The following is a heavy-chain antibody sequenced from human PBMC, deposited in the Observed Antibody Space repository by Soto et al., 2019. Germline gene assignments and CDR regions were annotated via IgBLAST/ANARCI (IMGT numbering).Heavy chain of an antibody. Sequence: PSETLSLTCTVSGASIRGFYWSWIRKSAGKGLEWIGRIYATGTTDYNPSLKSRVMMSVDTSKKQFSQKLRSVTAADTAVYYCVRDGTKTLRDWFDPWGQGISVAVSS. V-gene: IGHV4-4*07. D-gene: IGHD1-1*01. CDR3: VRDGTKTLRDWFDP. J-gene: IGHJ5*02. CDR2: IYATGTT. CDR1: GASIRGFY.